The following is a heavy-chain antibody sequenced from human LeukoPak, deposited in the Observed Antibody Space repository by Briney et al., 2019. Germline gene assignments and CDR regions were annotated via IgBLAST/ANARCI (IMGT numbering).Heavy chain of an antibody. CDR3: ASTYSSGWRSTNWFDP. Sequence: GASVKVSCKASGYTFTSYAMNWVRQAPGQGLEWMGWINTNTGNPTYAQGFTGRFVFSLDTSVSTAYLQISSLKAEDTAVYYCASTYSSGWRSTNWFDPWGQGTLVTVSS. V-gene: IGHV7-4-1*02. J-gene: IGHJ5*02. D-gene: IGHD6-19*01. CDR1: GYTFTSYA. CDR2: INTNTGNP.